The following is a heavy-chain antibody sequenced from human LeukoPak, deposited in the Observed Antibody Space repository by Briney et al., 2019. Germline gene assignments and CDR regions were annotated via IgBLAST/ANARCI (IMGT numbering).Heavy chain of an antibody. CDR2: ISSNGGST. D-gene: IGHD2-21*02. V-gene: IGHV3-64D*06. CDR3: VKDQDIVVVTADSDY. J-gene: IGHJ4*02. CDR1: GFTFSSYA. Sequence: GGSLRLSCSASGFTFSSYAMHWVRQAPGKGLEYVSAISSNGGSTYYADSVKGRFTISRDNSKNTLYLQMSSLRAEDTAVYYCVKDQDIVVVTADSDYWGQGTLVTVSS.